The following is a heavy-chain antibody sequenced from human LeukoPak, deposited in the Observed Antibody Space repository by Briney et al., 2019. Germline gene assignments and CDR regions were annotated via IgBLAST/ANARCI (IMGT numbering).Heavy chain of an antibody. Sequence: PGGSLRLSCAASGFTFSSYWMSWVRQAPGKGLEWVANINQDGREKYYVDSVKGRFTISRDNAKNPLYLQMNSLRAEDTAVYFCARGDKFSGDYWGQGTLVTVSS. D-gene: IGHD2-15*01. CDR2: INQDGREK. CDR3: ARGDKFSGDY. J-gene: IGHJ4*02. CDR1: GFTFSSYW. V-gene: IGHV3-7*04.